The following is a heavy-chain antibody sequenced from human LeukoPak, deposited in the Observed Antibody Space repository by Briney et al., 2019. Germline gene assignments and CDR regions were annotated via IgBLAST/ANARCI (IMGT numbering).Heavy chain of an antibody. CDR3: AREDWSRCSGQTCLGALDI. V-gene: IGHV3-33*01. D-gene: IGHD2-15*01. J-gene: IGHJ3*02. CDR1: GFTFSAYG. CDR2: IQNDGSKK. Sequence: QPGRSLTLSCAASGFTFSAYGMHWVRLPPGKGLEWVAAIQNDGSKKYYKDSMKGRFTVSRDNSKNTLYLQMSSLGGDDTAIYYCAREDWSRCSGQTCLGALDIWGQGIMVTVSP.